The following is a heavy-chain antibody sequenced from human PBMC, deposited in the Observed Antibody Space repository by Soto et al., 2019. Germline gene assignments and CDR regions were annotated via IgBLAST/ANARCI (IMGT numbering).Heavy chain of an antibody. J-gene: IGHJ6*02. CDR2: IYPGDSDT. D-gene: IGHD2-2*01. CDR1: GYSFTSHW. Sequence: PGESLKISCKGSGYSFTSHWIVWVRQMPGKGLEWMGSIYPGDSDTRYSPSFQGQVTISADKSISTAYLQWSSLKASDTAMYYCARHSYDCSSTSCNYGMDVWGQGTTVTVSS. V-gene: IGHV5-51*01. CDR3: ARHSYDCSSTSCNYGMDV.